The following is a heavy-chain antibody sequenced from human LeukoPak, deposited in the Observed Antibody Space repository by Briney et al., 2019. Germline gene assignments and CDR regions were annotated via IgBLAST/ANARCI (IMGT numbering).Heavy chain of an antibody. CDR1: GFTFSSYE. J-gene: IGHJ4*02. CDR3: ARDGSRDYYYDSSGSHGY. D-gene: IGHD3-22*01. V-gene: IGHV3-48*03. Sequence: PGGSLRLSCAASGFTFSSYEMNWVRQAPGKGREWVSYISSSGSTIYYADSVKGRFTISRDNAKNSLYLQMNSLRAEDTAVYYCARDGSRDYYYDSSGSHGYWGQGTLVTVSS. CDR2: ISSSGSTI.